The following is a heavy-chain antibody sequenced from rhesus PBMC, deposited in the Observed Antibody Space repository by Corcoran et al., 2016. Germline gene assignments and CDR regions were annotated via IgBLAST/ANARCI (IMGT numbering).Heavy chain of an antibody. Sequence: QLQLQESGPGLVKPSETLSLTCAVSGGSISSNYWSWIRQPPGKGLEWIGRISGRGRTTDSNPSLKSRVTISTDTSKNQFSLKLSSVTAADTAVYYCARGGGSYYYGVDFDYWGQGVLVTVSS. D-gene: IGHD3-16*01. CDR1: GGSISSNY. CDR3: ARGGGSYYYGVDFDY. CDR2: ISGRGRTT. V-gene: IGHV4-173*01. J-gene: IGHJ4*01.